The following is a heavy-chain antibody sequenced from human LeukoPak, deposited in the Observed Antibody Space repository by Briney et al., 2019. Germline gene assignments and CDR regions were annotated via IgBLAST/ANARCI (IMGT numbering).Heavy chain of an antibody. Sequence: GESLKISCKGSGYSFTSYWIGWLRQMPGKGLEWMGIIYTGDSDTRYSPSFQGQVTISADKSISTAYLQWSSLKASDTAMYYCARLITMVRGVFDYWGQGTLVTVSS. CDR1: GYSFTSYW. V-gene: IGHV5-51*01. J-gene: IGHJ4*02. CDR2: IYTGDSDT. CDR3: ARLITMVRGVFDY. D-gene: IGHD3-10*01.